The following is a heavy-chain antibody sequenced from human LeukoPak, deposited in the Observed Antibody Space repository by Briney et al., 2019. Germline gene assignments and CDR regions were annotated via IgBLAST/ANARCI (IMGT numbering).Heavy chain of an antibody. D-gene: IGHD1-26*01. CDR3: ARDKGTEDRERFDY. CDR2: IHSDGTT. CDR1: GLTFSDNY. J-gene: IGHJ4*02. V-gene: IGHV3-53*01. Sequence: PGGSLRLSCAASGLTFSDNYMSWARQAPGKGLEWVSVIHSDGTTLYAVAVKGRFTIPRDNSKNTLYLQMNSLRADDTGVYYCARDKGTEDRERFDYWGQGTLVTVSS.